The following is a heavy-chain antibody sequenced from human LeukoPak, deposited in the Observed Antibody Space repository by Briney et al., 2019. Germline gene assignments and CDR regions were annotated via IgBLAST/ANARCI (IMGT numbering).Heavy chain of an antibody. CDR2: IKQDGSEK. V-gene: IGHV3-7*01. CDR1: GFTFSSYW. J-gene: IGHJ3*02. Sequence: GGSLRLSCAASGFTFSSYWMSWVRQAPGKGLEWVANIKQDGSEKYYVDSVKGRFTISRDNAKNSLYLQMNSLRAEDTAVYYCAGDFHSSGWYAEDAFDIWGQGTMVTVSS. D-gene: IGHD6-19*01. CDR3: AGDFHSSGWYAEDAFDI.